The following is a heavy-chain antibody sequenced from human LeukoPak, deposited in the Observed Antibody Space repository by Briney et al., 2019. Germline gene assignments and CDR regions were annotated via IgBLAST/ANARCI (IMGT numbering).Heavy chain of an antibody. D-gene: IGHD3-10*01. CDR1: GDSISTSSFY. V-gene: IGHV4-39*01. CDR2: VHYSGNT. CDR3: ARRSYYDSGSLHGNWFDP. Sequence: SETLSLTCTVSGDSISTSSFYWGWIRQPPGKGLEWIGSVHYSGNTYYNPSLKSRVTMFVETSKNQFSLELRSVTAADTAVYYCARRSYYDSGSLHGNWFDPWGQGTLVTVSS. J-gene: IGHJ5*02.